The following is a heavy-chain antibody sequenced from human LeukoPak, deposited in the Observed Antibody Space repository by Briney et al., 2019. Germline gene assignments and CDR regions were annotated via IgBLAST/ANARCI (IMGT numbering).Heavy chain of an antibody. CDR2: ISSSSSTI. CDR1: GFTFSSYS. D-gene: IGHD3-22*01. CDR3: AKSPITMIVVVTYFDY. Sequence: GGSLRLSCAASGFTFSSYSMNWVRQAPGKGLEWVSYISSSSSTIYYADSVKGRFTISRDNSKNTLYLQMNSLRAEDTAVYYCAKSPITMIVVVTYFDYWGQGTLVTVSS. J-gene: IGHJ4*02. V-gene: IGHV3-48*01.